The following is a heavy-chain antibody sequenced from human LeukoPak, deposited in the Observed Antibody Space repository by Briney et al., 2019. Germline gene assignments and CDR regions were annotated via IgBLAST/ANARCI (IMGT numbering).Heavy chain of an antibody. V-gene: IGHV1-2*02. CDR3: ARDPDYDTFSVDDY. D-gene: IGHD3-9*01. CDR1: GYTFTGYY. CDR2: INLNSGGT. Sequence: ASVKVSSKASGYTFTGYYIHWVRQAPGQGLEWMGWINLNSGGTNYAQKFQGRVTMIRDTSISTACMELSRLRSEDTAVYYCARDPDYDTFSVDDYWGQGTLVTVSS. J-gene: IGHJ4*02.